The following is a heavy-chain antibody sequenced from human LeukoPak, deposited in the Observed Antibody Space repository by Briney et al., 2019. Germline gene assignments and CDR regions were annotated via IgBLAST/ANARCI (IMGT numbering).Heavy chain of an antibody. CDR2: IRYDGSNK. CDR1: GFTFRSYG. J-gene: IGHJ5*02. V-gene: IGHV3-30*02. CDR3: EKGSHSRGWYP. Sequence: GGSLRLSCAASGFTFRSYGMHWLRQAPGRGGEGLAFIRYDGSNKYCRDSVKGRFNLSRDSSKNTLYLQMNSLRAEDPAVYYCEKGSHSRGWYPWGQGTLVTVSS. D-gene: IGHD6-19*01.